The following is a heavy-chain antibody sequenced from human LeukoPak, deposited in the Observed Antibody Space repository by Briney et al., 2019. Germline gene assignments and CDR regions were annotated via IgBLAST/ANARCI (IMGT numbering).Heavy chain of an antibody. J-gene: IGHJ5*02. Sequence: SETLSLTCAVSGGSISSGGYSRSWIRQPPGKGLEWIGYIYHSGSTYYNPSLKSRVTISVDRSKNQFSLKLSSVTAADTAVYYCARVSSRRRSVWGSYRYWFDPWGQGTLVTVSS. D-gene: IGHD3-16*02. V-gene: IGHV4-30-2*01. CDR1: GGSISSGGYS. CDR2: IYHSGST. CDR3: ARVSSRRRSVWGSYRYWFDP.